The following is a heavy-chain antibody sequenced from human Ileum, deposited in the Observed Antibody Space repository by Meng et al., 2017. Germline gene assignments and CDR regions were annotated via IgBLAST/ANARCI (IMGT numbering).Heavy chain of an antibody. CDR3: VRGGTDETAVAEG. CDR2: IKQDGSDM. J-gene: IGHJ4*02. D-gene: IGHD6-19*01. V-gene: IGHV3-7*01. Sequence: GGPLRLSCEASGLTLSRYWMHWVRQAPGKGLEWVGKIKQDGSDMEYADSVKGRFTISRDNAKNSLHLQMNSLGADDTAMYYCVRGGTDETAVAEGWGQGTLVTVSS. CDR1: GLTLSRYW.